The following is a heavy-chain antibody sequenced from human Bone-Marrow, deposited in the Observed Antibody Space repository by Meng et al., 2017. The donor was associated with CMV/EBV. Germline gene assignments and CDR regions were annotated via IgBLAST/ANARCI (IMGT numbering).Heavy chain of an antibody. CDR3: ARSPPNIFGLIGAFDI. J-gene: IGHJ3*02. CDR1: GYTFTGYY. D-gene: IGHD3/OR15-3a*01. V-gene: IGHV1-2*02. CDR2: INPNSGGT. Sequence: GGSLRLSCSASGYTFTGYYMHWVRQAPGQGLEWMGWINPNSGGTNYAQKFQGRVTMTRDTSISTAYMELSRLRSDDTAVYYCARSPPNIFGLIGAFDIWGQGTMVTVSS.